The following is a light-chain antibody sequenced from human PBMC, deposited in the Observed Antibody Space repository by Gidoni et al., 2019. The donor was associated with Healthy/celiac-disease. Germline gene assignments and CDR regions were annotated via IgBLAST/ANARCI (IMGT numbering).Light chain of an antibody. CDR2: AAS. CDR3: QQSYSTPPWT. Sequence: DIQMTHSPSSLSASVGDRVTITCRASQSISSYLNWYQLKPGKAPKLLSHAASSLQSGVPSRFSGSGSGTDCTLTISSLQPEDFATYYCQQSYSTPPWTFGQXTKVEIK. CDR1: QSISSY. J-gene: IGKJ1*01. V-gene: IGKV1-39*01.